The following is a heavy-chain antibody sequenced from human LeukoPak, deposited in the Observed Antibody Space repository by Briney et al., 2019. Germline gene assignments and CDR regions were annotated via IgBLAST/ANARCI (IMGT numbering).Heavy chain of an antibody. CDR3: ARGRFFDWLLYGDY. CDR1: GFTFTDYY. D-gene: IGHD3-9*01. J-gene: IGHJ4*02. Sequence: GASVKVSCKASGFTFTDYYVHWVRQAPGQGLEWMGWINPNSGGTNYAQKFQGRVTMTRDTSISTAYMELSRLSSDDTAAHYCARGRFFDWLLYGDYWGQGTLVTVSS. V-gene: IGHV1-2*02. CDR2: INPNSGGT.